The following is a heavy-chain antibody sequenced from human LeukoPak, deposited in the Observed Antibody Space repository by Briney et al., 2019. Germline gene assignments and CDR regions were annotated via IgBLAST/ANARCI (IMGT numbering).Heavy chain of an antibody. CDR3: ARDWTDYGDYVSFAFDI. Sequence: SETLSLTCTVSGGSISSYHESWTRESGGKGVECIGRICTSGSTNYNPSLKSRVPISVDTSQNQFSFKLRPVTSRDPAVYYCARDWTDYGDYVSFAFDIWGQGTMVTVSS. CDR1: GGSISSYH. V-gene: IGHV4-4*07. D-gene: IGHD4-17*01. J-gene: IGHJ3*02. CDR2: ICTSGST.